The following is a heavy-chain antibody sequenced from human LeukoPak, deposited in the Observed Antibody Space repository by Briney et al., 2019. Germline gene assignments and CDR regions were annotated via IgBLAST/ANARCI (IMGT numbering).Heavy chain of an antibody. CDR3: AADRFWYSSSWYRPEAAHHGGSFDI. J-gene: IGHJ3*02. D-gene: IGHD6-13*01. V-gene: IGHV3-11*01. Sequence: GGSLRLSCAASGFTFSDYYMSWIRQAPGKGLEWVSYISSSGSTIYYADSVKGRFTISRDNAKNSLYLQMNSLRAEDTAVYYCAADRFWYSSSWYRPEAAHHGGSFDIWGQGTMVTVSS. CDR2: ISSSGSTI. CDR1: GFTFSDYY.